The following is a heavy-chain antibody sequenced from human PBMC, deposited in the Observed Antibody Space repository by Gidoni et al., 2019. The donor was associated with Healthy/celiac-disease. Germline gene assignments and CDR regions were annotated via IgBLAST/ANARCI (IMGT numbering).Heavy chain of an antibody. Sequence: QVQLVESGGGVVQPGRSLRLSCASSGFTFSSYGMHWVRQAPGKGLEWVEVIWYDGSNKYYADSVKGRFTISRDNSKNTLYLQMNSLRAEDTAVYYCARDGDIVVVPAAMPYWFDPWGQGTLVTVSS. CDR1: GFTFSSYG. CDR2: IWYDGSNK. CDR3: ARDGDIVVVPAAMPYWFDP. V-gene: IGHV3-33*01. D-gene: IGHD2-2*01. J-gene: IGHJ5*02.